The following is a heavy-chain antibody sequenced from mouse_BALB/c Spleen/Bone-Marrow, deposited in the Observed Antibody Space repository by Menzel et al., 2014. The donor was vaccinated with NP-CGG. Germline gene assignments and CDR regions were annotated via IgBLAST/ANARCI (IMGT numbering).Heavy chain of an antibody. V-gene: IGHV14-3*02. Sequence: EVQLQQSGAEPVKPGASDKLSCTASGFNIKDTYMHWVKQRPEQCLEWIGRIDPANGNIKYDPKFQGKATITADTYSNTAYLQLSSLTSEDTAVYYCAPYYYGRWFANWGQGTLVTVSA. D-gene: IGHD1-1*01. CDR3: APYYYGRWFAN. CDR2: IDPANGNI. J-gene: IGHJ3*01. CDR1: GFNIKDTY.